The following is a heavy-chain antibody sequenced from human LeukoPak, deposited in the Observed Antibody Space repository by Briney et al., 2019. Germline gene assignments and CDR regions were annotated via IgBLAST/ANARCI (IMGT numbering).Heavy chain of an antibody. V-gene: IGHV3-74*01. Sequence: GGSLRLSCAASGFTFSSYWMHWVRQAPGKGLVWVSRINSDGSSTSYADSVKGRFTISRDNAKNTPYLQMNSLRAEDTAVYYCARVPATGYSSGLGAFDIWGQGTMVTVSS. CDR1: GFTFSSYW. D-gene: IGHD6-19*01. J-gene: IGHJ3*02. CDR2: INSDGSST. CDR3: ARVPATGYSSGLGAFDI.